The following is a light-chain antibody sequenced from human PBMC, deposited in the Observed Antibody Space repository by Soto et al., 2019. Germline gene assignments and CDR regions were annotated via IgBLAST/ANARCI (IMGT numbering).Light chain of an antibody. CDR3: QQRSNWPPWT. CDR1: KSVSSSY. CDR2: VAY. V-gene: IGKV3D-20*02. J-gene: IGKJ1*01. Sequence: IVLAQSXGTLSLWIAEXXXXXXXAIKSVSSSYLAWYQQRAXQAPMLLIYVAYSXATGIPDRFSGSGSGKDFTLTISSLEPEDFAVYYCQQRSNWPPWTFGQGTKVDI.